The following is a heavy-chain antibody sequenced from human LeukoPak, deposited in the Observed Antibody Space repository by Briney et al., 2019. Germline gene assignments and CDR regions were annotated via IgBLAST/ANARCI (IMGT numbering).Heavy chain of an antibody. CDR2: IWHDGSNK. J-gene: IGHJ4*02. CDR3: ARDASSGSLHFDY. CDR1: GFTFSSFG. Sequence: GGSLRLSCAASGFTFSSFGMHWVRQAPGKGLEWVAVIWHDGSNKYYADSVKGRVTISRDNSKNTLFLQMNSLRAEDTAVYFCARDASSGSLHFDYWGQGLLVTVSS. D-gene: IGHD3-10*01. V-gene: IGHV3-33*01.